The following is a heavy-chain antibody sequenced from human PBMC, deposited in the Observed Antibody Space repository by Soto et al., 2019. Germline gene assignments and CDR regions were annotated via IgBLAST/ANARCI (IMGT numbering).Heavy chain of an antibody. Sequence: GGSLRVSCAASGFTFSRYAMHWGRQAPGKGLEWVAVISYDGSNKYYADSVKGRFTISRDNSKNTLYLQMNSLRAEDTAVYYCARDPRIYCSSTSCYNRSWFDPWGQGTLVTVSS. J-gene: IGHJ5*02. V-gene: IGHV3-30-3*01. D-gene: IGHD2-2*02. CDR2: ISYDGSNK. CDR1: GFTFSRYA. CDR3: ARDPRIYCSSTSCYNRSWFDP.